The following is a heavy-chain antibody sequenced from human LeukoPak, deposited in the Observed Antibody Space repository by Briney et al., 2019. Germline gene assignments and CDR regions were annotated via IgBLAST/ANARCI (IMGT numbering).Heavy chain of an antibody. CDR2: ISAYSGNT. V-gene: IGHV1-18*01. J-gene: IGHJ5*02. Sequence: GASVKVSCKASGYTFTNYIIAWVRQAPGQGLEWMGWISAYSGNTNYAQKLQGRVTMTTDTSTTTAYMELRSLRSDDTAVYFCARKAETGIGNWFDPWGQGTLVTVSS. CDR3: ARKAETGIGNWFDP. D-gene: IGHD1-1*01. CDR1: GYTFTNYI.